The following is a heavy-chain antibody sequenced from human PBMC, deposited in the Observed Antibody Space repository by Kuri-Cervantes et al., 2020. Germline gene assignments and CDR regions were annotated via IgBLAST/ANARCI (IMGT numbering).Heavy chain of an antibody. CDR2: TYYRSKWYN. Sequence: LRLSCVISGDSVSTNDATWNWIRQSPSRGFEWLGRTYYRSKWYNDYAVSVKSRITINSDTSKNQLSLQLNSVTPEDTAVYYCARHPSGWYYFDYWGQGTLVTVSS. CDR1: GDSVSTNDAT. J-gene: IGHJ4*02. D-gene: IGHD6-19*01. V-gene: IGHV6-1*01. CDR3: ARHPSGWYYFDY.